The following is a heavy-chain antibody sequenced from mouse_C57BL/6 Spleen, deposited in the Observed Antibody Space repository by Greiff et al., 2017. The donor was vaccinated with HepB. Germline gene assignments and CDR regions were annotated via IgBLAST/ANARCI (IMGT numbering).Heavy chain of an antibody. V-gene: IGHV2-5*01. Sequence: VQLQESGPGLVQPSQSLSITFTVSGFSLTSYGVHWVRQSPGNGLEWLGVIWCGGSTDYNAAFMSRLSITNDNTKSQVFFKMNSLQADDTAIYYCAKETMVTTRGFTYWGQGTLVTVSA. CDR1: GFSLTSYG. CDR3: AKETMVTTRGFTY. J-gene: IGHJ3*01. CDR2: IWCGGST. D-gene: IGHD2-2*01.